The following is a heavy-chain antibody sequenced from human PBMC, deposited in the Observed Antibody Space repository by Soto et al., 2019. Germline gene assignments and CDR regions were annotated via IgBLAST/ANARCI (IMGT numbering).Heavy chain of an antibody. CDR1: GGSISSGGYY. CDR3: ARAYDFWSGYYRYNWFDP. Sequence: QVQLQESGPGLVKPSQTLSLTCTVSGGSISSGGYYWSWIRQHPGKGLEWIGYIYYSGSTYYNPSIKSRVTISVDTSKNQFSMKLSSVTAADTAVYYCARAYDFWSGYYRYNWFDPWGQGTLVTVSS. J-gene: IGHJ5*02. CDR2: IYYSGST. V-gene: IGHV4-31*03. D-gene: IGHD3-3*01.